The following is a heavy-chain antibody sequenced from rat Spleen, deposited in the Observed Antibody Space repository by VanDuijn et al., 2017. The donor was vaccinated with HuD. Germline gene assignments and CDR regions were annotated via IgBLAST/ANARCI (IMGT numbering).Heavy chain of an antibody. V-gene: IGHV5S13*01. CDR1: GFTFSNYG. CDR2: ISSGGGNT. J-gene: IGHJ2*01. D-gene: IGHD1-4*01. Sequence: EVQLVESGGGLVQPGGSLKLSCVASGFTFSNYGMHWIRQAPTKGLEWVASISSGGGNTYYRDSVKGRFTISRDNAKNTLYLQMDSLRSEDTATYYCARETGYNSYFDYWGQGVMVTVSS. CDR3: ARETGYNSYFDY.